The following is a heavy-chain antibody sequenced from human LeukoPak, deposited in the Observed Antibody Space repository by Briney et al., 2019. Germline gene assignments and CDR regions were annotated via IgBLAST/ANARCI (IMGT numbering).Heavy chain of an antibody. V-gene: IGHV4-61*01. CDR1: GGSVSSGSYY. Sequence: SQTLSLTCTVSGGSVSSGSYYWSWIRQPPGKGLEWIGYIYYSGSTNYNPSLKSRVTISVDTSKNQFSLKLSSVTAADTAVYYCARAAPSPGEHDSSGYYYWEFGFDYWGQGTLVTVSS. D-gene: IGHD3-22*01. CDR3: ARAAPSPGEHDSSGYYYWEFGFDY. J-gene: IGHJ4*02. CDR2: IYYSGST.